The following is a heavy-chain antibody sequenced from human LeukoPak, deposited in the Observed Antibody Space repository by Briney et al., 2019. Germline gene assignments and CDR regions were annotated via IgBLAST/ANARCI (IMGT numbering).Heavy chain of an antibody. D-gene: IGHD5-12*01. CDR3: ARERRGYSGYAYNWFDP. J-gene: IGHJ5*02. CDR2: IYYSGST. CDR1: GGSISSYY. V-gene: IGHV4-59*08. Sequence: SSETLSLTCTVSGGSISSYYWSWIRQPPGKGLEWIGYIYYSGSTNYNPSLKSRVTISVDTSKNQFSLKLSSVTAADTAVYYCARERRGYSGYAYNWFDPWGQGTLVTVSS.